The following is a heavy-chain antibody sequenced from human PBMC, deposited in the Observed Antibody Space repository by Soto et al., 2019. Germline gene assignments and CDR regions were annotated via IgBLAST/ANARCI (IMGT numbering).Heavy chain of an antibody. CDR1: GFTFNNYA. CDR2: ISGGGDTT. Sequence: EVQLLESGGGLVQPGVSLRLSCAASGFTFNNYAMTWVRQAQGKWLEWVSAISGGGDTTSYADSVKGRFTVSRDGSKNTLYLQMSSLRAEDTALYYCAKGRGGSGSLTPLFDFWGQGTLVTVSS. CDR3: AKGRGGSGSLTPLFDF. V-gene: IGHV3-23*01. D-gene: IGHD3-10*01. J-gene: IGHJ4*02.